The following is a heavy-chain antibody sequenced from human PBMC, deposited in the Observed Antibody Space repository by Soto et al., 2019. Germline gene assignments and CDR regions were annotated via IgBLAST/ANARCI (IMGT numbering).Heavy chain of an antibody. V-gene: IGHV1-69*01. CDR3: ARSMETNYFYGMDV. Sequence: QVQLVQSGAEVREPGSSVKVSCEASGGTFRSYAINWVRQAPGQGLEWMGGIIPMFGKPNYAEKFLGRVTISADESTRTAYMELTRLKFEDTAVYYCARSMETNYFYGMDVWGIGTTVTVSS. CDR2: IIPMFGKP. CDR1: GGTFRSYA. J-gene: IGHJ6*04. D-gene: IGHD2-8*01.